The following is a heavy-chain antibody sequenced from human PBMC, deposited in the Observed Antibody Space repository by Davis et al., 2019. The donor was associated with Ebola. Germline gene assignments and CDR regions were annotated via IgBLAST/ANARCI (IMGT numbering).Heavy chain of an antibody. V-gene: IGHV4-34*01. Sequence: MPSETLSLTCAVYGGSFSGYYWSWIRQPPGKGLEWIGEINHSGSTNYNPSLKSRVTISVDRSKNQFSLKLSSVTAADTAVYYCARLISTYSSTWWDYWGQGTLVTVSS. CDR2: INHSGST. CDR3: ARLISTYSSTWWDY. D-gene: IGHD6-13*01. CDR1: GGSFSGYY. J-gene: IGHJ4*02.